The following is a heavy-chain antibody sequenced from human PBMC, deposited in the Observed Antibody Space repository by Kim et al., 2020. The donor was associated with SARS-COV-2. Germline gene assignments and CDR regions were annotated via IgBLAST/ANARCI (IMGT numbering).Heavy chain of an antibody. CDR1: GFTVSSNY. V-gene: IGHV3-66*01. D-gene: IGHD3-10*01. CDR3: ARVYQYGSGGGYFDY. Sequence: GGSLRLSCAASGFTVSSNYMSWVRQAPGKGLEWVSVIYSGGSTYYADSVKGRFTISRDNSKNTLYLQMNSLRAEDTAVYYCARVYQYGSGGGYFDYWGQGTLVTVSS. J-gene: IGHJ4*02. CDR2: IYSGGST.